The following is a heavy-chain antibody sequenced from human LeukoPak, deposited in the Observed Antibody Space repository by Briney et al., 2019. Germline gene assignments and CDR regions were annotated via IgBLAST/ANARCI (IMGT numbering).Heavy chain of an antibody. CDR2: IRHSGST. V-gene: IGHV4-34*01. Sequence: SETLSLTCAVYGGSFSGYYWTWIRQPPGKGLEWIGEIRHSGSTNYNPSLKSRVTMSVDTSKNQFSLKLSSVTAADTAVYYCARRGSWSYYYAMDVWGQGTTVAVSS. J-gene: IGHJ6*02. CDR3: ARRGSWSYYYAMDV. D-gene: IGHD6-13*01. CDR1: GGSFSGYY.